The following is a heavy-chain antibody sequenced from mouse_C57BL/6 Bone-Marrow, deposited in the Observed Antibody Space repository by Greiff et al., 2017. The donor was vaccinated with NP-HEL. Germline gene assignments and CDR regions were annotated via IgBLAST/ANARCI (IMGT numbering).Heavy chain of an antibody. CDR1: GYTFTDYY. J-gene: IGHJ2*01. D-gene: IGHD1-1*01. CDR2: IFPGSGST. V-gene: IGHV1-75*01. CDR3: ARRRLLGLLLFDY. Sequence: QVQLQQSGPELVKPGASVKISCKASGYTFTDYYINWVKQRPGQGLEWIGWIFPGSGSTYYNEKFKGKATLTVDESSSTAYMLLSSLTSEDSAVYFCARRRLLGLLLFDYWGQGTTLTVSS.